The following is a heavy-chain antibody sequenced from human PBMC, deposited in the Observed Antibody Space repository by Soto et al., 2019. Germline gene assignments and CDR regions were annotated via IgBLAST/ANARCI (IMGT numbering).Heavy chain of an antibody. V-gene: IGHV3-7*03. J-gene: IGHJ6*02. CDR2: IPQDGVDG. Sequence: DVKLVESGGGLVQHGDSLRLSCEVSGFTFSMYSMSWVRQSPGKGLEWVAKIPQDGVDGHYADSVKGRFIISRDNGNNFLHLQLNNLRAEDTAVYYCARDHLILPAHDFFYGSDVWGRGATVTVSS. D-gene: IGHD2-21*02. CDR1: GFTFSMYS. CDR3: ARDHLILPAHDFFYGSDV.